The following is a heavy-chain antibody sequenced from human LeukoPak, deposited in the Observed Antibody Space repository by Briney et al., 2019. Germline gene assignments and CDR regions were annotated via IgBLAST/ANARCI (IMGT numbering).Heavy chain of an antibody. J-gene: IGHJ4*02. CDR1: GFTFSSYA. V-gene: IGHV3-30-3*01. D-gene: IGHD5-18*01. CDR3: ARESIGYSYGCFDY. Sequence: PGGSLRLSCAASGFTFSSYAMHWVRQAPGKGLEWVAVISYDGSNKYYADSVKGRFTISRDNSKNTLYLQMNSLRAEDTAVYYCARESIGYSYGCFDYWGQGTLVTVSS. CDR2: ISYDGSNK.